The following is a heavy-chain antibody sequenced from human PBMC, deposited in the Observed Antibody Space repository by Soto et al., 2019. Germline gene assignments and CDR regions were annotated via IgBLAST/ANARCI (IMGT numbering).Heavy chain of an antibody. J-gene: IGHJ4*02. Sequence: SSETLSLTCTVSGGSISSGDYYWSWIRQPPGKGLEWIGYIYYSGSTYYNPSLKSRVTISVDTSKNQFSLKLSSVTAADTAVYYCARGAGYDILTGYSLSYFDYWGQGTLVTVSS. CDR1: GGSISSGDYY. D-gene: IGHD3-9*01. CDR2: IYYSGST. CDR3: ARGAGYDILTGYSLSYFDY. V-gene: IGHV4-30-4*01.